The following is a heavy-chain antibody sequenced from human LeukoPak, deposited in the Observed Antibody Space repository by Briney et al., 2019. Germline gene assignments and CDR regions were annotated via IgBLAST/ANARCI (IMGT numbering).Heavy chain of an antibody. CDR1: GGSISSEGFY. D-gene: IGHD2-21*02. CDR2: IYHSGRT. CDR3: ARVVTSSLYFFDY. Sequence: TSQTLSLTCSVSGGSISSEGFYWSWIRQHPGQGLERIAYIYHSGRTYYNPSLKSRLMISVDTSKNQFSMSLKSVTAADTAVYYCARVVTSSLYFFDYWGQGTLVSVSS. V-gene: IGHV4-31*03. J-gene: IGHJ4*02.